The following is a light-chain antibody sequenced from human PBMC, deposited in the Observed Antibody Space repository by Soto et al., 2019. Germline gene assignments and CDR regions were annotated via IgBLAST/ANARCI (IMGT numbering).Light chain of an antibody. CDR1: QSISDT. Sequence: IVMTQSPATLSVSPGGRATLCCRASQSISDTLAWYQQKPGQAPRLLIYSASRGATGFPARFSGSGSGTEFTLTISSLQSEDFAVYYCQQYNNWPITFGQGTRLEIK. CDR3: QQYNNWPIT. V-gene: IGKV3-15*01. J-gene: IGKJ5*01. CDR2: SAS.